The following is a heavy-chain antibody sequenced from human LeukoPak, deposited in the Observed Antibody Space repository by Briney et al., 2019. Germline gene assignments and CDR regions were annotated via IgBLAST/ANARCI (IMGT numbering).Heavy chain of an antibody. CDR2: ISYDGSNK. CDR1: GFTFSSYG. D-gene: IGHD4-17*01. V-gene: IGHV3-30*18. Sequence: TGGSLRLSCAASGFTFSSYGMHWVRQAPGKGLEWVAVISYDGSNKYYADSVKGRFTISRDNSKNTLYLQMNSLRAEDTAVYYCAKGVYTVTTNNAFAIWGQGTMVTVSS. CDR3: AKGVYTVTTNNAFAI. J-gene: IGHJ3*02.